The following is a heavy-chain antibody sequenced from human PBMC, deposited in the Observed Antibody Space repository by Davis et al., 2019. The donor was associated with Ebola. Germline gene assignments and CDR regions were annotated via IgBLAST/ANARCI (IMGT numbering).Heavy chain of an antibody. V-gene: IGHV3-33*01. CDR1: GFTFSSYG. D-gene: IGHD1-26*01. J-gene: IGHJ4*02. CDR2: IWYDGSNK. CDR3: ARGPNSGTYFGLFDY. Sequence: GGSLRLSCAASGFTFSSYGMHWVRQAPGKGLEWVAVIWYDGSNKYYADSVKGRFTISRDNSKNTLYLQMNSLRAEDTAVYYCARGPNSGTYFGLFDYWGQGTLVTVSS.